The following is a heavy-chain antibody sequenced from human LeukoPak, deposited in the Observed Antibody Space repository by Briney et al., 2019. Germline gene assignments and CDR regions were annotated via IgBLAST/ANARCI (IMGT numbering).Heavy chain of an antibody. CDR3: ARRSSRSAYFDY. Sequence: SETLSLTCTVSGGSISSYYWSWIRQPPGKGLEWIGYIYCSGSTNYNPSLKSRITISVDTSKNQFSLKLSSVTAADTAVYYCARRSSRSAYFDYWGQGTLVTVSS. CDR1: GGSISSYY. J-gene: IGHJ4*02. D-gene: IGHD6-13*01. V-gene: IGHV4-59*08. CDR2: IYCSGST.